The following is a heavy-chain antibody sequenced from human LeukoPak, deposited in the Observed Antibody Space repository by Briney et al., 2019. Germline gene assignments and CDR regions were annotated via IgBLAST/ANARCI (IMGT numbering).Heavy chain of an antibody. D-gene: IGHD3-9*01. CDR2: ISAYNGNT. CDR3: ARENYDILTGYYYFDY. J-gene: IGHJ4*02. CDR1: GYTFTSYG. Sequence: ASEKVSCKASGYTFTSYGISWVRQAPGQGLEWMGWISAYNGNTNYAQKLQGRVTMTTDTSTSTTYMELMSLRSDDTAVYYCARENYDILTGYYYFDYWGQGTLVTVSS. V-gene: IGHV1-18*01.